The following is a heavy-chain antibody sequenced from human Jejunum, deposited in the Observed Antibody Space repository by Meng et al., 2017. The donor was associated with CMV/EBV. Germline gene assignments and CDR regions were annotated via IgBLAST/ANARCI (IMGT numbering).Heavy chain of an antibody. V-gene: IGHV1-2*02. J-gene: IGHJ5*02. CDR1: GYTFTGYY. CDR3: ARARPYLNWFDP. CDR2: INPNSGGT. D-gene: IGHD2-8*01. Sequence: ASGYTFTGYYMHWVRQAPGQGLEWMGWINPNSGGTNYALKFQGRVTMTRDTSISTAYVELNRLRSDDTAIYYCARARPYLNWFDPWGQGTRVTVSS.